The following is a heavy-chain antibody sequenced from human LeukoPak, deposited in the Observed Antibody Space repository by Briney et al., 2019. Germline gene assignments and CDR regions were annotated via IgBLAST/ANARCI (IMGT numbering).Heavy chain of an antibody. D-gene: IGHD3-22*01. J-gene: IGHJ3*02. CDR1: GGSIISSNHH. CDR3: AREVEYYDSSGYRPHAFDI. CDR2: ISYSGGT. Sequence: SETLSLTCTVSGGSIISSNHHWGWTRQPPGKGLEWFGSISYSGGTAYNPSLRSRVTISVDTSKNQFSLKVNSVTAADTAVYYCAREVEYYDSSGYRPHAFDIWGQGTLVTVSS. V-gene: IGHV4-39*02.